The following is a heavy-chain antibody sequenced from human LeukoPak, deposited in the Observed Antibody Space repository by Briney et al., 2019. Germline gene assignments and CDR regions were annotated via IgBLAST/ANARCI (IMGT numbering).Heavy chain of an antibody. CDR3: ARGRQKGYYGSGSYPRGSFDY. J-gene: IGHJ4*02. V-gene: IGHV4-59*01. CDR2: IYYSGST. Sequence: SETLSLTCTVSGGSISSYYWSWIRQPPGKGLEWIGYIYYSGSTNYNPSLKSRVTISVDTSKNQFSLKLSSVTAADPAVYYCARGRQKGYYGSGSYPRGSFDYWGQGTLVTVSS. CDR1: GGSISSYY. D-gene: IGHD3-10*01.